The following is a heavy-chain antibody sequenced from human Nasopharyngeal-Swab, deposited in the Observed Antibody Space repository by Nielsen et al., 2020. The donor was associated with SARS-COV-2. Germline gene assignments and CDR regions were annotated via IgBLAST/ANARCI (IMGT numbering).Heavy chain of an antibody. D-gene: IGHD2-2*01. Sequence: SETLSLTCAVYGGSFSGYYWSWIRQPPGKGLEWIGEINHSGSTNYNPSLKSRVTISVDTSKNQFSLKLSSVTAADTAVYYCARSVPAALFDYWGQGTLVTVSS. CDR3: ARSVPAALFDY. CDR2: INHSGST. J-gene: IGHJ4*02. CDR1: GGSFSGYY. V-gene: IGHV4-34*01.